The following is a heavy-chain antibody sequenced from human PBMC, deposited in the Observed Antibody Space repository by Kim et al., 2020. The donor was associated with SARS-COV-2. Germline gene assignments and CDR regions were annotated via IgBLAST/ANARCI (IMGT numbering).Heavy chain of an antibody. J-gene: IGHJ2*01. Sequence: SVKVSCKASGGTFSSYAISWVRQAPGQGLEWMGGIIPIFGTANYAQKFQGRVTITADESTSTAYMELSSLRSEDTAVYYCARDGGIFGGSFDLWGRGTLVTVSS. CDR2: IIPIFGTA. CDR1: GGTFSSYA. V-gene: IGHV1-69*13. D-gene: IGHD3-16*01. CDR3: ARDGGIFGGSFDL.